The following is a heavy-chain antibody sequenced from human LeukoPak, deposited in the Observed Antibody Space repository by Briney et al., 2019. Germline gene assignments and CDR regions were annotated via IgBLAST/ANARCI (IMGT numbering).Heavy chain of an antibody. Sequence: GGSLRLSCAASGFTVSNNYMSWVRQAPGKGLEWVSLIYSGGSTYYADSVKGRFTISRDNSKNTLYLQMNSLRAEDTAVYYCARDRGGGHMDVWGKGTTVTISS. CDR3: ARDRGGGHMDV. D-gene: IGHD2-15*01. J-gene: IGHJ6*03. V-gene: IGHV3-66*01. CDR1: GFTVSNNY. CDR2: IYSGGST.